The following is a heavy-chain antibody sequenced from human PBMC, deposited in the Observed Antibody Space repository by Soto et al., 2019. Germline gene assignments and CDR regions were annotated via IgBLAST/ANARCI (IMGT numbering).Heavy chain of an antibody. Sequence: SGPTLVNPTQTLTLTCTFSGFSITGNGEGVGWIRRPPGKALEWLALIYWADDKRYSPSLRNRLTITLDNSKDQVILTMTDMGPADTATYYCANGYVQLLATFHYFDSWGQGTQVTVS. J-gene: IGHJ4*02. CDR1: GFSITGNGEG. CDR3: ANGYVQLLATFHYFDS. D-gene: IGHD2-2*01. V-gene: IGHV2-5*02. CDR2: IYWADDK.